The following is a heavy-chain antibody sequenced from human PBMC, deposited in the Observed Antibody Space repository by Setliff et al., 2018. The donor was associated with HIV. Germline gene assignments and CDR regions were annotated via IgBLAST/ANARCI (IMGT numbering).Heavy chain of an antibody. CDR1: GYTFPSSG. J-gene: IGHJ4*02. Sequence: ASVKVSCKASGYTFPSSGISWVRQAPGQGLEWVGWISAHNGKTKCAQILQGRVTMTTDTSTSTAFMELRSLRFDDTAVYYCARDEYYYGSGSLDYWGQGTLVTVSS. V-gene: IGHV1-18*01. D-gene: IGHD3-10*01. CDR2: ISAHNGKT. CDR3: ARDEYYYGSGSLDY.